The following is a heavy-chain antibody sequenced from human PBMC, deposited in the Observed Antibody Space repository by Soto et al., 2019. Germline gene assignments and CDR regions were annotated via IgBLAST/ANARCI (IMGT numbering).Heavy chain of an antibody. J-gene: IGHJ3*01. CDR1: GFIFRNYA. V-gene: IGHV3-23*01. CDR2: IHGDSSGT. CDR3: AKDRLSGNSVWDPFDV. D-gene: IGHD1-26*01. Sequence: SLRLSCAASGFIFRNYAMSWVRQAPGKGLEWVSGIHGDSSGTFYTDSVKGRFTMSRDNSNLYLQMNSLRADDTATYYCAKDRLSGNSVWDPFDVWGQGTVVTVSS.